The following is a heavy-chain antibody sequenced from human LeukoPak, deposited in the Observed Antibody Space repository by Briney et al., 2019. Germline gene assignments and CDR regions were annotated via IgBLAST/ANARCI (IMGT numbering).Heavy chain of an antibody. CDR1: GFTVSSNY. CDR3: ARSPSPGHYGGNDAFDI. CDR2: IYSGGST. V-gene: IGHV3-53*01. Sequence: GGSLRLSCAASGFTVSSNYMSWVRQAPGKGLEWVSVIYSGGSTHYADSVKGRFTISRDNSKNTLYLQMNSLRAEDTAVYYCARSPSPGHYGGNDAFDIWGQGTMVTVSS. D-gene: IGHD4-23*01. J-gene: IGHJ3*02.